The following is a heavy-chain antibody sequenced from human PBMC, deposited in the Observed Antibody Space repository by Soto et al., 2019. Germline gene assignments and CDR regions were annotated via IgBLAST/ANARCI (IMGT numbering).Heavy chain of an antibody. V-gene: IGHV3-21*01. CDR2: ISSSSSYI. Sequence: EVQLVESGGDLVKPGGSLRLSCAASGFTFSSYSMNWVRQAPGKGLEWVSSISSSSSYIYYADSVKGRFTISRDNAKNSLYLQMNSLRAEDTAVYYCARDYYYGSGSNYYYYGMDVWGQGTTVTVSS. CDR3: ARDYYYGSGSNYYYYGMDV. D-gene: IGHD3-10*01. J-gene: IGHJ6*02. CDR1: GFTFSSYS.